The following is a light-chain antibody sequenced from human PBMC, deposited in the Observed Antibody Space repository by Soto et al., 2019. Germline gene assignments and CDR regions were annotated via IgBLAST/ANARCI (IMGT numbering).Light chain of an antibody. Sequence: LVITPSPATLSGSPVARATLWFMGSQSVSRKLAWYQQKPGQAPRLLIYGASNRATGLPARFSGSGSGTEFTLTISSLQSEDFAVYYCQQRSNWPPITVGQGTRLDIK. J-gene: IGKJ5*01. CDR3: QQRSNWPPIT. CDR2: GAS. CDR1: QSVSRK. V-gene: IGKV3-15*01.